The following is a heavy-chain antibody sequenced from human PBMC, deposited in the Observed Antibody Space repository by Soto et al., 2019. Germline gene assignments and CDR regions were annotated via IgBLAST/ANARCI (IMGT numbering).Heavy chain of an antibody. CDR3: ARGSGYDITXYXXXXXXDX. CDR1: GGSISSGGYY. Sequence: SETLSLTCTVSGGSISSGGYYWSWIRQHPGKGLEWIGYIYYSGSTYYNPSLKSRVTISVDTSKNQFSLKLSSVTAADTAVYYCARGSGYDITXYXXXXXXDXXGXGTTVTXXS. J-gene: IGHJ6*01. D-gene: IGHD5-12*01. V-gene: IGHV4-31*03. CDR2: IYYSGST.